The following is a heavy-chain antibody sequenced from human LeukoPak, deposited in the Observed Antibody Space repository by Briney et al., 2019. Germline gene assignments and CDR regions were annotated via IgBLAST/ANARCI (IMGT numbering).Heavy chain of an antibody. CDR1: GFTFDDYG. V-gene: IGHV3-23*01. CDR2: ISGSGGST. CDR3: ARGPSGYHNT. J-gene: IGHJ4*02. D-gene: IGHD5-12*01. Sequence: GGSLRLSCAASGFTFDDYGMSWVRQVPGKGLEWVSGISGSGGSTYYADSVKGRFTISRDNSKNTLYLQMNSLRAEDTAVYYCARGPSGYHNTGGQGTLVTVSS.